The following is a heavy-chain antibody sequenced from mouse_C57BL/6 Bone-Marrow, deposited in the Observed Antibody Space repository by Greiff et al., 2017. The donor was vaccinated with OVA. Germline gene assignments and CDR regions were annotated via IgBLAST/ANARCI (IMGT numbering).Heavy chain of an antibody. V-gene: IGHV1-81*01. Sequence: QVQLKESGAELARPGASVKLSCKASGYTFTSYGISWVKQRTGQGLEWIGEIYPRSGNTYYNEKFKGKATLTADKSSSTAYMELRSLTSEDSAVYVCARRDGSSPFDYWGQGTTLTVSS. CDR2: IYPRSGNT. CDR3: ARRDGSSPFDY. CDR1: GYTFTSYG. D-gene: IGHD1-1*01. J-gene: IGHJ2*01.